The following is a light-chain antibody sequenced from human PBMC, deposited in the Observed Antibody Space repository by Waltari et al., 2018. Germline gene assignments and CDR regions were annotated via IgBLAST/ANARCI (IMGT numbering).Light chain of an antibody. CDR2: GAS. J-gene: IGKJ2*01. V-gene: IGKV3-20*01. CDR1: PSVSSTY. CDR3: QQYGSSPRAYT. Sequence: EIVLTQSPGTLSLSPGERATLSCRASPSVSSTYLAWYQQNPGQAPRLLISGASSRATGIPDRFSGSGSGTDFTLTISRLEPEDFAVYYCQQYGSSPRAYTFGQGTKLEIK.